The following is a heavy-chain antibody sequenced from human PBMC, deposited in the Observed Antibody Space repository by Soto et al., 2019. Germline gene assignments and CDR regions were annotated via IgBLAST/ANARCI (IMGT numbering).Heavy chain of an antibody. V-gene: IGHV3-48*03. CDR2: ISGSSSTI. CDR1: GFTFSDYE. Sequence: QPGGSLRLSCAASGFTFSDYEMNWVRQTPGKGLEWVSYISGSSSTIYYADSVKGRFTISRDNAKNSLYLQMHSLRVDDTVVYYCAREGGFDWFDPWGQGTVVTVSS. D-gene: IGHD3-10*01. J-gene: IGHJ5*02. CDR3: AREGGFDWFDP.